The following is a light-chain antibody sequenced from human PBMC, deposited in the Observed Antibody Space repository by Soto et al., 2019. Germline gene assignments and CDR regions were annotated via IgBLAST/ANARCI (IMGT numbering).Light chain of an antibody. V-gene: IGKV3-15*01. CDR1: QSVSSN. J-gene: IGKJ2*01. CDR3: QQHDKWPFT. Sequence: EIVRTQSPVTLSVSPGERATLSCRASQSVSSNLAWYQQKPGQAPRLLIYGASTRATGIPARLSGSGSGTEFTLTISSLQSEDFAVYYCQQHDKWPFTFGQGTNLDIK. CDR2: GAS.